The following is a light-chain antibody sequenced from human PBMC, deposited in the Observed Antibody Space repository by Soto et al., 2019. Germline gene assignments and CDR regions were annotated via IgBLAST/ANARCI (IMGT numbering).Light chain of an antibody. CDR1: QNVTTN. J-gene: IGKJ1*01. Sequence: DIVMTQSPATLSVSPGESAPLSCRASQNVTTNLAGYQQRPGQVPTLLLYGASTRATAIPARFSGSGSGTEFTLTISSLQSEDVAVYYCQQYNNWPPWTFGQGTKVDI. CDR2: GAS. CDR3: QQYNNWPPWT. V-gene: IGKV3-15*01.